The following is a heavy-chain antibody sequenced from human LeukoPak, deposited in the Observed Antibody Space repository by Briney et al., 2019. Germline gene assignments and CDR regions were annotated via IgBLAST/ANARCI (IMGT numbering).Heavy chain of an antibody. Sequence: GSLRLSCAASGFTFTNYAMTWVRQAPGKGLEWVSAISGSGDSTFNADSVKGRFTISRDNSKNTLYLQMNSLRAEDTALYYCATSTVAKYDYWGQGTLVAVSS. CDR2: ISGSGDST. D-gene: IGHD4-11*01. J-gene: IGHJ4*02. V-gene: IGHV3-23*01. CDR1: GFTFTNYA. CDR3: ATSTVAKYDY.